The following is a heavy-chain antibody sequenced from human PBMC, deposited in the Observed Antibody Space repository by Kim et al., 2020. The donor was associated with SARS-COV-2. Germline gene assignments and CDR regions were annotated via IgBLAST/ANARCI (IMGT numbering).Heavy chain of an antibody. J-gene: IGHJ4*02. Sequence: SETLSLTCTVSGGSISSSSYYWGWIRQPPGKGLEWIGYIYYSVSTYYNPSLKSRVTISVDTSKNQFSLKLSSVTAADTAVYYCARDGETYYDYVGESYRRYYFDCWGQGTLVTVSS. CDR3: ARDGETYYDYVGESYRRYYFDC. V-gene: IGHV4-39*07. CDR2: IYYSVST. CDR1: GGSISSSSYY. D-gene: IGHD3-16*02.